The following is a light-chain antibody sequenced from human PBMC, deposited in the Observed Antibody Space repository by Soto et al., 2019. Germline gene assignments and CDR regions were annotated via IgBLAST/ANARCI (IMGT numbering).Light chain of an antibody. CDR1: QSITRY. J-gene: IGKJ4*01. V-gene: IGKV1-39*01. Sequence: DIQVTKSPSSLSASVGDRVTITCRTSQSITRYLNWYQQKPGKAPKLLIYSASTLQSGVPSRFSGSGFGTVFTLTISSLQPEDFATYYCQQSYSTPPLSFGGGTKVEIK. CDR2: SAS. CDR3: QQSYSTPPLS.